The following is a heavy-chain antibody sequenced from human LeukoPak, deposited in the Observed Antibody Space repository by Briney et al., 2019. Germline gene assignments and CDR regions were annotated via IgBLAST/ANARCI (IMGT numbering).Heavy chain of an antibody. CDR2: INPSGGST. CDR3: ARVDDYVWGSYRHTYYFDY. V-gene: IGHV1-46*01. CDR1: GYTFTSYY. D-gene: IGHD3-16*02. J-gene: IGHJ4*02. Sequence: GASVKVSCKASGYTFTSYYMRWVRQAPGQGLEWMGIINPSGGSTSYAQKLQGRVTMTTDTSTSTAYMELRSLRSDDTAVYYCARVDDYVWGSYRHTYYFDYWGQGTLVTVSS.